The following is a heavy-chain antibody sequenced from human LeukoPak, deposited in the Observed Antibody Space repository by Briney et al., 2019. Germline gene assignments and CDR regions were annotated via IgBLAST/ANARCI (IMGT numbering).Heavy chain of an antibody. CDR3: ASFPSILSLDTRVPLY. D-gene: IGHD3-10*01. Sequence: GGSLRLSCAASGFTFSSYSMNWVRQAPGKGLEWVSSISSSSSYIYYADSVKGRFTISRDNAKNSLYLQMNSLRAEDTAVYYCASFPSILSLDTRVPLYWGQGTLVTVSS. V-gene: IGHV3-21*01. CDR1: GFTFSSYS. CDR2: ISSSSSYI. J-gene: IGHJ4*02.